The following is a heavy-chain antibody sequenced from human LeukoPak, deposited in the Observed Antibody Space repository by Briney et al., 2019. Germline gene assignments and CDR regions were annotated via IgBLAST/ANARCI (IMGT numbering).Heavy chain of an antibody. Sequence: GGSLRLSCAASGFTFSSYGMHWVRQAPGKGLEWVAFIRYDGSNKYYADSVKGRFTISRDNSKNTLYLQMNSLRAEDTAVYYCAKEGGRYCSSTSCFGFDYWGQGTLVTVSS. CDR1: GFTFSSYG. D-gene: IGHD2-2*01. V-gene: IGHV3-30*02. CDR3: AKEGGRYCSSTSCFGFDY. J-gene: IGHJ4*02. CDR2: IRYDGSNK.